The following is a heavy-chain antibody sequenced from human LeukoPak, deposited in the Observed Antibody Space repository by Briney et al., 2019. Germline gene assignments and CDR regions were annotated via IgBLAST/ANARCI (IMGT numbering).Heavy chain of an antibody. Sequence: ASVKVSCKASGYIFTDYYMHWVRQAPGQGLEWMGWIDPNSGSTNSEQKFQGRVTMTRDTSISTAYMEVSRLRSDDTALYYCARDRYCSAASCYGNLFDYWGQGTLVTVSS. CDR3: ARDRYCSAASCYGNLFDY. CDR1: GYIFTDYY. D-gene: IGHD2-15*01. V-gene: IGHV1-2*02. CDR2: IDPNSGST. J-gene: IGHJ4*02.